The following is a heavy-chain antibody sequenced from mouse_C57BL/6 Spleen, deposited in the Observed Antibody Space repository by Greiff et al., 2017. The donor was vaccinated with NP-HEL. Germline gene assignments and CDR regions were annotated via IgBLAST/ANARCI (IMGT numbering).Heavy chain of an antibody. CDR2: FHPYNDDT. CDR3: ARGYDYDTHYYAMDY. CDR1: GYTFTTYP. V-gene: IGHV1-47*01. D-gene: IGHD2-4*01. Sequence: VQLQESGAELVKPGASVKMSCKASGYTFTTYPIEWMKQNHGKSLEWIGNFHPYNDDTKYNEKFKGKATLTVEKSSSTVYLELSRLTSDDSAVYCCARGYDYDTHYYAMDYWGQGTTVTVSS. J-gene: IGHJ4*01.